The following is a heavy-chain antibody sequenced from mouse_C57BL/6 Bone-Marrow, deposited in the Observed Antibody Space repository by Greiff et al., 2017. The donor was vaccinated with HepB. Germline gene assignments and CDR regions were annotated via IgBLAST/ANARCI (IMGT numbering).Heavy chain of an antibody. CDR2: ISYDGSN. V-gene: IGHV3-6*01. J-gene: IGHJ3*01. CDR1: GYSITSGYY. Sequence: ESGPGLVKPSQSLSLTCSVTGYSITSGYYWNWIRQFPGNKLEWMGYISYDGSNNYNPSLKNRISITRDTSKNQFFLKLNSVTTEDTATYYCARGEWFAYWGQGTLVTVSA. CDR3: ARGEWFAY.